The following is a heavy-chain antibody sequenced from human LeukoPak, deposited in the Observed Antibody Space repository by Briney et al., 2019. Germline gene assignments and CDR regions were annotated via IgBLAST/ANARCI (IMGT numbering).Heavy chain of an antibody. CDR2: INPGDSDT. CDR1: GYHFATYW. Sequence: GESLKISCKGSGYHFATYWIAWVRQMPGKGLEWMSIINPGDSDTRYSPSFQGQVTISADKSISTAYLHWSSLKASDTAMYYCARHPGTRYYYDRPNWFYPCGQETLVTVSS. J-gene: IGHJ5*02. CDR3: ARHPGTRYYYDRPNWFYP. D-gene: IGHD3-22*01. V-gene: IGHV5-51*01.